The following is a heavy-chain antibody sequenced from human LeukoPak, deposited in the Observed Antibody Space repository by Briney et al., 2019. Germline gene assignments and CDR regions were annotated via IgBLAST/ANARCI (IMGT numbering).Heavy chain of an antibody. CDR1: GDSISSGEYS. Sequence: PSQTLSLTCAASGDSISSGEYSWSWIRQPSGKGLEWIGYIFHSGHSFYNPSLKSRITISVDKSKNQFSLRLTSVTAADTAVYYCARELWFVNAPGSWFDPWGQGTLVTVSS. D-gene: IGHD3-10*01. J-gene: IGHJ5*02. V-gene: IGHV4-30-2*01. CDR2: IFHSGHS. CDR3: ARELWFVNAPGSWFDP.